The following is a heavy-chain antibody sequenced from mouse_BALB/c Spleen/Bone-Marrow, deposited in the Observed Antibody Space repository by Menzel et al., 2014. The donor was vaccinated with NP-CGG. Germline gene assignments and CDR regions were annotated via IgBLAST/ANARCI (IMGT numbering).Heavy chain of an antibody. CDR2: INPGSGGT. V-gene: IGHV1-54*01. Sequence: QVQLQQSGAELVRPGTSVKVSCKASGYAFTNYLIEWVKQRPGQGLEWIGVINPGSGGTNYNEKFKGKATLTADKSSSTAYMQLSSLTSDDSVVYFCARRELGEFDYWGQGTTLTVSS. J-gene: IGHJ2*01. CDR3: ARRELGEFDY. CDR1: GYAFTNYL. D-gene: IGHD4-1*01.